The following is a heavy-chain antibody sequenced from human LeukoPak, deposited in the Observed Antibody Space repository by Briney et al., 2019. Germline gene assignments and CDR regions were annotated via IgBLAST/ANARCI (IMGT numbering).Heavy chain of an antibody. D-gene: IGHD5-12*01. CDR3: ARATFNSGNDWGV. CDR2: IYSGGST. V-gene: IGHV3-53*01. J-gene: IGHJ6*02. Sequence: GGSLRLSCAASGFTVSNTYMTWVRQAPGKGLEWVSFIYSGGSTYHADSVRGRFTISRDNSKNTLYLQMNSLRVEDTAVYYCARATFNSGNDWGVWGQGTTVTVSS. CDR1: GFTVSNTY.